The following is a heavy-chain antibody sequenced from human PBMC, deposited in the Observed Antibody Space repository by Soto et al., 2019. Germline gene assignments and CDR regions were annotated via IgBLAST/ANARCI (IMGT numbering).Heavy chain of an antibody. CDR2: ISGSGEST. J-gene: IGHJ4*02. CDR1: GFTFSGFA. CDR3: AKRREGGYYIFDY. Sequence: GSLRLSCAASGFTFSGFAMSWVRQAPGKGLEWVSSISGSGESTYYADSVKGRLSISRDNSKNTLYLQMNSLRAEDTAVYYCAKRREGGYYIFDYWGQGTPVTVSS. V-gene: IGHV3-23*01. D-gene: IGHD3-10*01.